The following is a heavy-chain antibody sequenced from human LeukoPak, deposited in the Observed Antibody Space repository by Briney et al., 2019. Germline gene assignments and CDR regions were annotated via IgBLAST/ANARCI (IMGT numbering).Heavy chain of an antibody. J-gene: IGHJ1*01. CDR1: GFTFSSYA. CDR2: IWYDGSNK. D-gene: IGHD5-24*01. V-gene: IGHV3-33*08. Sequence: GGSLRLSCAASGFTFSSYAMHWVRQAPGKGLEWVAVIWYDGSNKYYGDSVKGRFTISRDNSKKTLYLQMNSLRVEDTAVYYCARGDGYNDAEYLQHWGQGTLVTVS. CDR3: ARGDGYNDAEYLQH.